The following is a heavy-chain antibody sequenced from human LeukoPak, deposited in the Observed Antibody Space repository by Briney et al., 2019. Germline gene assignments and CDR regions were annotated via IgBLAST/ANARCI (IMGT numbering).Heavy chain of an antibody. V-gene: IGHV4-31*03. J-gene: IGHJ4*02. D-gene: IGHD6-19*01. Sequence: KPSETLSLTCTVSGGSISSGGYYWSWIRQHPGKGLEWIGYIYYSGSTYYSPSLKSRVAISVDTSKNQFSLKLSSVTAADTAMYYCARGSSDWYGPSGYWGQGTLVTVSS. CDR3: ARGSSDWYGPSGY. CDR1: GGSISSGGYY. CDR2: IYYSGST.